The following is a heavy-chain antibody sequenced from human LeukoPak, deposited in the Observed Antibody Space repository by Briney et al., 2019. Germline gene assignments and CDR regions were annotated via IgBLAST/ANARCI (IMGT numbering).Heavy chain of an antibody. V-gene: IGHV4-39*07. CDR2: IYYSGST. Sequence: SETLSLTCTVSGSSISSSSYYWGWIRQPPGKGLEWIGSIYYSGSTYYNPSLKSRVTISVDTSKNQFSLKLSSVTAADTAVYYCARTYSSGQGAYYWGQGTLVTVSS. D-gene: IGHD6-25*01. CDR1: GSSISSSSYY. J-gene: IGHJ4*02. CDR3: ARTYSSGQGAYY.